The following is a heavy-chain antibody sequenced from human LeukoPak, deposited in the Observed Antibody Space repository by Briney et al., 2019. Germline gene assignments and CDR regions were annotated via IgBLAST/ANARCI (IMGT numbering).Heavy chain of an antibody. D-gene: IGHD3-22*01. Sequence: MPSETLSLTCTVSGGSISSSSYYWGWIRQPPGKGLEWIGSIYYSGSTYYDPSLKSRVTISVDTSKNQFSLKLSSVTAADTAVYYCARGDRHYYDSNVDAFDIWGQGTMVTVSS. CDR1: GGSISSSSYY. J-gene: IGHJ3*02. V-gene: IGHV4-39*07. CDR3: ARGDRHYYDSNVDAFDI. CDR2: IYYSGST.